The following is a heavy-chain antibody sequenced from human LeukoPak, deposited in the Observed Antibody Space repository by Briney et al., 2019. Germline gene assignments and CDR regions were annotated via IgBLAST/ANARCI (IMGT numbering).Heavy chain of an antibody. J-gene: IGHJ6*02. CDR2: INHSGST. Sequence: SETLSLTCAVYGGSFSGYYWSWIRQPPGKGLEWIGEINHSGSTNYNPSLKSRVTISVDTSKNQFSLKLSSVTAADTAVYYCARDGYNYGTDVWGQGTTVTVSS. CDR3: ARDGYNYGTDV. CDR1: GGSFSGYY. V-gene: IGHV4-34*01.